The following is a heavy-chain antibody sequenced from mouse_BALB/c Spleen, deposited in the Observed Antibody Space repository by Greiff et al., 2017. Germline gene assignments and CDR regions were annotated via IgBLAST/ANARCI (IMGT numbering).Heavy chain of an antibody. CDR1: GFTFSSYG. V-gene: IGHV5-6*01. CDR2: ISSGGSYT. J-gene: IGHJ4*01. D-gene: IGHD1-1*01. CDR3: ARHAYGSSPYAMDY. Sequence: EVKLVESGGDLVKPGGSLKLSCAASGFTFSSYGMSWVRQTPDKRLEWVATISSGGSYTYYPDSVKGRFTISRDNAKNTLYLQMSSLKSEDTAMYYCARHAYGSSPYAMDYWGQGTSVTVSS.